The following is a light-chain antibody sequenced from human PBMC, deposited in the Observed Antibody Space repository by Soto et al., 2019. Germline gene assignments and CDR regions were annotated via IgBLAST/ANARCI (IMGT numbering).Light chain of an antibody. CDR2: YDR. V-gene: IGLV3-21*04. CDR1: DIRSKS. CDR3: QVWDSSSDDVI. J-gene: IGLJ2*01. Sequence: SYELTQPPSVSVAPGTTARITCGGNDIRSKSVHWYHQKPGQAPVLVIFYDRERPSGIPERFSGSNSGNTATLTISRVEAGDEADYYCQVWDSSSDDVIFGGGTKLTVL.